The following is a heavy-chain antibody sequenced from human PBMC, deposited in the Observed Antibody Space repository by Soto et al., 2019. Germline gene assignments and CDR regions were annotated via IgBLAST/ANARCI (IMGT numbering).Heavy chain of an antibody. CDR3: EKTPYEFWSGVRFDY. J-gene: IGHJ4*02. CDR1: GFSLNNN. Sequence: GSLRLSCAAAGFSLNNNMRRVRQALGKGLEWVSAISGSGRSTYYAPSVKGRFTISRDFSKNTLYLQMNRLGAEDTAVYYCEKTPYEFWSGVRFDYWGQGTLVTVSS. CDR2: ISGSGRST. D-gene: IGHD3-3*01. V-gene: IGHV3-23*01.